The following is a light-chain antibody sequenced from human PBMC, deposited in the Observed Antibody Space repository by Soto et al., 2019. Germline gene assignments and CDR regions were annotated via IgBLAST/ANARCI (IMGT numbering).Light chain of an antibody. J-gene: IGKJ2*01. CDR1: QSISSW. CDR2: KAS. CDR3: QHYGGNPYT. Sequence: DIEMTQSPSTLSSSVGDRVTITCRASQSISSWLAWYQQKPGKAPTLLIYKASSLESGVPSRFSGSGSGTEFTLTISRLQPDDFAVYYCQHYGGNPYTFGQGTKLEIK. V-gene: IGKV1-5*03.